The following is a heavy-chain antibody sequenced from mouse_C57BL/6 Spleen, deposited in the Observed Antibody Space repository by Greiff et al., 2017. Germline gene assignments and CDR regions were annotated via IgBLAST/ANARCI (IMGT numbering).Heavy chain of an antibody. D-gene: IGHD2-5*01. CDR1: GYAFSSSW. CDR3: ARGSYYSNYGYFDV. Sequence: QVHVKQSGPELVKPGASVKISCKASGYAFSSSWMNWVKQRPGKGLEWIGRIYPGDGDTNYNGKFKGKATLTADKSSSTAYMQLSSLTSEDSAVYFCARGSYYSNYGYFDVWGTGTTVTVSS. J-gene: IGHJ1*03. V-gene: IGHV1-82*01. CDR2: IYPGDGDT.